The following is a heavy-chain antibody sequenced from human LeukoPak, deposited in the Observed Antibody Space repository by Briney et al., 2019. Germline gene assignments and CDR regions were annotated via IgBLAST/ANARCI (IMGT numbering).Heavy chain of an antibody. CDR1: GFTVSSNE. J-gene: IGHJ4*02. Sequence: PGGSLRLSCAASGFTVSSNEMSWVRQAPGKGLEWVSAISGSGGSTYYADSVKGRFTISRDNSKNTLYLQMNSLRAEDTAVYYCAKDSPPNTIFGVAHFDYWGQGTLVTVSS. D-gene: IGHD3-3*01. CDR2: ISGSGGST. CDR3: AKDSPPNTIFGVAHFDY. V-gene: IGHV3-23*01.